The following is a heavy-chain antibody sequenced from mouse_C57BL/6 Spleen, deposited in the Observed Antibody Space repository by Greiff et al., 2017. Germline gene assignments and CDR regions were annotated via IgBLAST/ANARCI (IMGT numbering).Heavy chain of an antibody. J-gene: IGHJ3*01. CDR2: ISYDGSN. V-gene: IGHV3-6*01. Sequence: EVKLVESGPGLVKPSQSLSLTCSVTGYSITSGYYWNWIRQFPGNKLEWMGYISYDGSNNYNPTLKNRISITRDTSKNQFFLKLNPVTTEDTATYDGARDNSGGWFAYWGQGTLVTVSA. CDR1: GYSITSGYY. CDR3: ARDNSGGWFAY. D-gene: IGHD1-3*01.